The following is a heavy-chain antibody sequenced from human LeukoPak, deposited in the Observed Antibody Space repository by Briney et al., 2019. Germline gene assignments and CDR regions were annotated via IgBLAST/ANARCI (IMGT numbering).Heavy chain of an antibody. D-gene: IGHD6-19*01. CDR3: ARHHSSGWGPGWFDP. Sequence: SQTLSLTCTVSGGSISSGDYYWSWIRQHPGKGLEWIGYIYYSGSTYYNPSLKSRVTISVDTSKNQFSLKLSSVTAADTAVYYCARHHSSGWGPGWFDPWGQGTLVTVSS. CDR1: GGSISSGDYY. J-gene: IGHJ5*02. V-gene: IGHV4-31*03. CDR2: IYYSGST.